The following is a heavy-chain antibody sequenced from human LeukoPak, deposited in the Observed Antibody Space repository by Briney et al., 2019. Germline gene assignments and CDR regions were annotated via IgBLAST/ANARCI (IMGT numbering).Heavy chain of an antibody. CDR3: ASHSSGWSD. J-gene: IGHJ4*02. CDR2: ISSSGSTI. CDR1: GFTFSSYS. Sequence: GGSLSLSCAASGFTFSSYSMNWVRQAPGKGLEWVSYISSSGSTIYYADSVKGRFTISRDNAKNSLYLQMNSLRAEDTAVYYCASHSSGWSDWGQGTLVTVSS. D-gene: IGHD6-19*01. V-gene: IGHV3-48*04.